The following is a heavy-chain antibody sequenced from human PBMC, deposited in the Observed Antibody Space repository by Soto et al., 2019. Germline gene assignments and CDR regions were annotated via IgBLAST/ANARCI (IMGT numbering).Heavy chain of an antibody. D-gene: IGHD3-10*01. V-gene: IGHV4-34*01. CDR2: INHSGST. J-gene: IGHJ5*02. Sequence: PSETLSLTSTFYGGYFSGYYWSWIRQPPGKGLEWIGEINHSGSTNYNPSLKSRVTISVDTSKNQFSLKLSSVTAADTAVYYCARSTMVRGVIITNWFDPWGQGTLVTVSS. CDR1: GGYFSGYY. CDR3: ARSTMVRGVIITNWFDP.